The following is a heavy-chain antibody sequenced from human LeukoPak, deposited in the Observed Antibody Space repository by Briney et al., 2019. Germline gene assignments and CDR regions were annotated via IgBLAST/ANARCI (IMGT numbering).Heavy chain of an antibody. D-gene: IGHD1-20*01. CDR3: AREGSITGPHTNWFDP. J-gene: IGHJ5*02. Sequence: SETLSLTCAVYGGSFSSYYWSWIRQPPGKGLEWVGYIYYSGSTNYNPSLKSRVPISVDTSKNQFSLKLSSVTAADTAVYYCAREGSITGPHTNWFDPWGQGTLVTVSS. V-gene: IGHV4-59*12. CDR1: GGSFSSYY. CDR2: IYYSGST.